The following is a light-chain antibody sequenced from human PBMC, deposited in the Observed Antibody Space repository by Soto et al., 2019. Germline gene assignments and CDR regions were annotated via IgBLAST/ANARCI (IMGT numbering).Light chain of an antibody. CDR1: RSNIGTYA. V-gene: IGLV1-44*01. CDR3: AAWDDSLRAVV. J-gene: IGLJ2*01. CDR2: RNH. Sequence: QSVLTQSPSASGTPGQRVTISCSGSRSNIGTYAVNWYQQLPGAAPTLLIFRNHQRPSGVPDRFSGSKSGTSASLAISGPQXEDEADYYCAAWDDSLRAVVFGGGTKLTVL.